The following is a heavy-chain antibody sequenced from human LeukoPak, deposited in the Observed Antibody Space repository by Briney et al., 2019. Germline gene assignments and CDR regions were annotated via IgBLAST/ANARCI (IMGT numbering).Heavy chain of an antibody. V-gene: IGHV3-23*01. Sequence: PGGSLRLSCAASGFTFSSYAMSWVLQAPGKGLEWVSAISGSGGSTYYADSVKGRFTISRDNSKNTLYLQMNSLRAEDTAVYYCAKNPAAGSYYYMDVWGKGTTVTVSS. CDR2: ISGSGGST. CDR3: AKNPAAGSYYYMDV. D-gene: IGHD6-13*01. CDR1: GFTFSSYA. J-gene: IGHJ6*03.